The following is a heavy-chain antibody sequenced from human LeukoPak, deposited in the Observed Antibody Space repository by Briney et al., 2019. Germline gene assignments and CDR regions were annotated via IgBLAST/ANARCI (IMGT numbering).Heavy chain of an antibody. CDR1: GFTFSSYG. CDR2: IWYDGSNK. CDR3: ARASHSGSDAFDI. J-gene: IGHJ3*02. V-gene: IGHV3-33*01. D-gene: IGHD1-26*01. Sequence: GRSLRLSCAASGFTFSSYGMHWVRQAPGKGLEWVAVIWYDGSNKYYADSVKGRFTISRDNSKNTLYLQMNSLRAEDTAVYYCARASHSGSDAFDIWGQGTMVSVS.